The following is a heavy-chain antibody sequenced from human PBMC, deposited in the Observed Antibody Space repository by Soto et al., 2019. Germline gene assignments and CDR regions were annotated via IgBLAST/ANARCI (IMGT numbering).Heavy chain of an antibody. V-gene: IGHV4-59*01. CDR3: ARASWVTMVRENWFDP. J-gene: IGHJ5*02. CDR2: IYYSGST. Sequence: SETPSLTCAVCGWSFCGYYWSWIRQPPGKGLEWIGYIYYSGSTNYNPSLKGRVTISVDTSKNQFSLKLSSVTAADTAVYYCARASWVTMVRENWFDPWGQGTLVTVSS. D-gene: IGHD3-10*01. CDR1: GWSFCGYY.